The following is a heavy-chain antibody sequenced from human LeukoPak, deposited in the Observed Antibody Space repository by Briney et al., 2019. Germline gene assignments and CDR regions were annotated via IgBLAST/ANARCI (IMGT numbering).Heavy chain of an antibody. D-gene: IGHD3-22*01. V-gene: IGHV4-59*05. J-gene: IGHJ2*01. Sequence: SETLSLTCTVSGGSISSYYWSWIRQPPGKGLEWIGSIYYSGSTYYNPSLKSRVAISVDTSKNQFSLKLSSVTAADTAVYYCARGTYYYDSSGYYHPYWYFDLWGRGTLVTVSS. CDR1: GGSISSYY. CDR2: IYYSGST. CDR3: ARGTYYYDSSGYYHPYWYFDL.